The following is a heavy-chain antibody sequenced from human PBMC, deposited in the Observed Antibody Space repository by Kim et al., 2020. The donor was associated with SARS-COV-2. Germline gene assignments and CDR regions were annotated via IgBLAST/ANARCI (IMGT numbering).Heavy chain of an antibody. CDR1: GFTFSDYY. V-gene: IGHV3-11*01. CDR3: ARGEHYYDSSGYWFDP. D-gene: IGHD3-22*01. CDR2: ISSSGSTI. Sequence: GGSLRLSCAASGFTFSDYYMSWIRQAPGKGLEWVSYISSSGSTIYYADSVKGRFTISRDNAKNSLYLQMNSLRAEDTAVYYCARGEHYYDSSGYWFDPWGQGTLVTVSS. J-gene: IGHJ5*02.